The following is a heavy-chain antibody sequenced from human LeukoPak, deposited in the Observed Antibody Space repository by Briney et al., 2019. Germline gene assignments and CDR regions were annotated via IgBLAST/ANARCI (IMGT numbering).Heavy chain of an antibody. Sequence: GGSLRLSCAASGFTFDDYAMHWVRQAPGKGLEWVSLISGDGGTTYYADSVKGRFTISRDNSKNSLYLQMNSLRDEDTAVYYCARDLDGGDPIDYWGQGTLVTVSS. CDR3: ARDLDGGDPIDY. CDR1: GFTFDDYA. CDR2: ISGDGGTT. J-gene: IGHJ4*02. D-gene: IGHD4-17*01. V-gene: IGHV3-43*02.